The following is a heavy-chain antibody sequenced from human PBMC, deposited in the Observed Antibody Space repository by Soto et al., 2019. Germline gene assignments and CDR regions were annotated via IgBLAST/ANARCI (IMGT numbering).Heavy chain of an antibody. D-gene: IGHD3-3*01. CDR1: GGSISSSSYY. CDR2: IYYSGST. J-gene: IGHJ4*02. Sequence: QLQLQESGPGLVKPSETLSLTCTVSGGSISSSSYYWGWIRQPPGKGLEWIGSIYYSGSTYYNPSLKSRVTISVDTSKNQFSLTLSSVTAADTAVYYCARTIFGVVNYWGQGTLVTVSS. CDR3: ARTIFGVVNY. V-gene: IGHV4-39*01.